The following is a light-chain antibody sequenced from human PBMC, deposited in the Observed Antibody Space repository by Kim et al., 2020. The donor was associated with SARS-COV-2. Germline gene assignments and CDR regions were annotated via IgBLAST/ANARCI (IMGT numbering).Light chain of an antibody. J-gene: IGLJ1*01. Sequence: ELTQPPSASGTPGQRVTISCSGSSSNIGSNTVNWYQQLPGTAPKLLIYSDYQRASGVPDRFSGSRSGTSASLAISGLLSEDEADYYCAVWDESLRGRLFGTGTRLTVL. CDR3: AVWDESLRGRL. CDR2: SDY. V-gene: IGLV1-44*01. CDR1: SSNIGSNT.